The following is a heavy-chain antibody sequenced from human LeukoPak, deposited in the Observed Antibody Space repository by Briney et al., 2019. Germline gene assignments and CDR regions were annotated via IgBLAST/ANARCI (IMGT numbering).Heavy chain of an antibody. Sequence: GGSLRLSCAASEFTFSNYAMSWVRQAPGKGLEWVSAISGSGAITDFADSVKGRFTISRDNSKNALYLQMNSLRAEDTAVYYCARGPQDYDILTGFDYWGQGTLVTVSS. V-gene: IGHV3-23*01. CDR1: EFTFSNYA. J-gene: IGHJ4*02. CDR2: ISGSGAIT. D-gene: IGHD3-9*01. CDR3: ARGPQDYDILTGFDY.